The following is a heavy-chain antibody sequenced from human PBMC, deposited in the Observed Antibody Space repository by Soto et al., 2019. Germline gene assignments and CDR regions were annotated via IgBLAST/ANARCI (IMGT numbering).Heavy chain of an antibody. CDR1: GDYIHVGGYY. J-gene: IGHJ5*02. CDR3: GRDLTSNANCTDP. CDR2: IYYTCKT. D-gene: IGHD2-2*01. V-gene: IGHV4-30-4*01. Sequence: SETLPLTCSVSGDYIHVGGYYWTWIRQRPGKGLEWMGYIYYTCKTYYNPSLESRLTMSVDRSKNQFSLRLTSVTAADTAVYFCGRDLTSNANCTDPWGKGRMATVSA.